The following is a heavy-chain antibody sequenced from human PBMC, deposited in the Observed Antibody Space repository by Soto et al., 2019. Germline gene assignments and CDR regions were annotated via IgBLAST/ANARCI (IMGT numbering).Heavy chain of an antibody. D-gene: IGHD3-10*01. CDR3: ARDLWFGELLHLFKYYYGMDV. CDR1: GFTFSSYA. Sequence: GGSLRLSCAASGFTFSSYAMHWVRQAPGKGLEWVAVISYDGSNKYYADSVKGRFTISRDNSKNTLYLQMNSLRAEDTAVYYCARDLWFGELLHLFKYYYGMDVWGQGTTVTVSS. J-gene: IGHJ6*02. V-gene: IGHV3-30-3*01. CDR2: ISYDGSNK.